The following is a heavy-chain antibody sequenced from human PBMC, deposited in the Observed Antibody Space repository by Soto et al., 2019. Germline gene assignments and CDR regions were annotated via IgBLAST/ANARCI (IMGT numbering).Heavy chain of an antibody. V-gene: IGHV1-3*01. Sequence: QVQLVQSGPEMKKPGASVKLSCKASGYTFTTYSMHWVRQAPGQRLEWMGWIHAGNGNTEHSQKFQGRVTITRDTSASTAYLELGRLRSEDTAVYYCARAACSSTSCYNYYAYGMDVWGQGTAVTVS. D-gene: IGHD2-2*01. CDR3: ARAACSSTSCYNYYAYGMDV. J-gene: IGHJ6*02. CDR2: IHAGNGNT. CDR1: GYTFTTYS.